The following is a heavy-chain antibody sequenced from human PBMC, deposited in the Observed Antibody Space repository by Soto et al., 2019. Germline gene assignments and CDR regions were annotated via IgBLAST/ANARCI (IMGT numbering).Heavy chain of an antibody. CDR2: IDPRDSYT. CDR3: ARLYCSSSTCDSWFDP. V-gene: IGHV5-10-1*01. J-gene: IGHJ5*02. CDR1: GGSFMSQA. D-gene: IGHD2-2*01. Sequence: KVSCKTSGGSFMSQAISWVRQMPGRGLEWMGRIDPRDSYTNYSPSFQGHVTISGDKSISTVYLQWASLKASDTAMYYCARLYCSSSTCDSWFDPWGQGTLVTVSS.